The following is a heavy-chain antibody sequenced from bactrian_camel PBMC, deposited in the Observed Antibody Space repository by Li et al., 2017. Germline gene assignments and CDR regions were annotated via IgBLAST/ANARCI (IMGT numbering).Heavy chain of an antibody. CDR3: AADGGFSSSRCFGPGYGYTY. Sequence: QLVESGGGSVQAGGSLTLSCTVSGYIGKTVCLGWFRQGPGLKREGVAFLDGDGTTTYADSVKGRFTISKDNARNTLYLQMNSLKPEDTAMYYCAADGGFSSSRCFGPGYGYTYWGQGTQVTVS. V-gene: IGHV3S53*01. D-gene: IGHD3*01. CDR2: LDGDGTT. CDR1: GYIGKTVC. J-gene: IGHJ4*01.